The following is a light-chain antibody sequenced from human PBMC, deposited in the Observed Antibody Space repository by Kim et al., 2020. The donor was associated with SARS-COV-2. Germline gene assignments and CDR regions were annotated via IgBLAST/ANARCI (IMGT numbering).Light chain of an antibody. CDR1: QSVLYSSNNKNY. Sequence: RAAINCKSSQSVLYSSNNKNYLAWYQQKPGQPPNLLIYWASTRESGVPDRFSGSGSGTDFTLTISNLQAEDVAVYYCQQYYSSPRTFGQGTKLEI. CDR2: WAS. CDR3: QQYYSSPRT. J-gene: IGKJ2*01. V-gene: IGKV4-1*01.